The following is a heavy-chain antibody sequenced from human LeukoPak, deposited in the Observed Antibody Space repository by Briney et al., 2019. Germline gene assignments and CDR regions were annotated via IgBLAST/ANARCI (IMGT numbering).Heavy chain of an antibody. J-gene: IGHJ4*02. V-gene: IGHV3-21*01. Sequence: GGSLRLSCAASGFTFSSYSMNWVRQAPGKGLEWVSSISSSSSYIYYADSVKGRFTISRDNAKNSLFLQMDSLRAEDTAFYYCVVTTRSKSFDYWGQGTLVTVSS. CDR3: VVTTRSKSFDY. CDR1: GFTFSSYS. CDR2: ISSSSSYI. D-gene: IGHD1-1*01.